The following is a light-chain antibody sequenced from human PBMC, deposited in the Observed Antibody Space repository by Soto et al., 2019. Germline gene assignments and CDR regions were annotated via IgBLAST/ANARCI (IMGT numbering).Light chain of an antibody. V-gene: IGKV3-11*01. CDR1: QSVTTY. J-gene: IGKJ5*01. CDR2: DAS. Sequence: EIVLTKSPGTLSLSPGERATLSCRASQSVTTYLAWYQQKPGQAPRLLIYDASTRATGIPARFSGSGSGTDFTLTIGSLEPEDFAVYYCQQRSNWPPSITFGHGTRLE. CDR3: QQRSNWPPSIT.